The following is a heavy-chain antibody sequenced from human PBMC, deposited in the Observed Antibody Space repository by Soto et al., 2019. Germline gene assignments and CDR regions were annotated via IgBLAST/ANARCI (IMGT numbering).Heavy chain of an antibody. V-gene: IGHV4-39*01. D-gene: IGHD3-22*01. J-gene: IGHJ4*02. Sequence: SGTLSLTCTVSGVSISSYSYYWGRMRQPPGKGLEWVGRIYYSRSTYYNPALKSRVTISVDTAKTQFSLKLSSVTAADTAVYYCAGETYYYDSSGYWGRDYWGQGTLVTVSS. CDR1: GVSISSYSYY. CDR3: AGETYYYDSSGYWGRDY. CDR2: IYYSRST.